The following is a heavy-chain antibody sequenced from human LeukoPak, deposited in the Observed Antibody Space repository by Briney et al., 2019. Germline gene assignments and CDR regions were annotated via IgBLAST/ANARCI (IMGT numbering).Heavy chain of an antibody. CDR3: ARWDSSSWSPMHYGMDV. D-gene: IGHD6-13*01. V-gene: IGHV4-59*08. Sequence: SETLSLTCTVSGDSISNYYWSWIRQPPGKGLEWIGYIYYSGSTNYNPSLKSRVTISVDTSKNQFSLKLSSVTAADTAVYYCARWDSSSWSPMHYGMDVWGQGTTVTVSS. J-gene: IGHJ6*02. CDR1: GDSISNYY. CDR2: IYYSGST.